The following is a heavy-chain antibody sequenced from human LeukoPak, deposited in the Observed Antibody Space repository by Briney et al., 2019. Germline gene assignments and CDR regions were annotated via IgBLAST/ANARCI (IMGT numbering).Heavy chain of an antibody. Sequence: SVKVSCKASGGTFSSYAISWVRQAPGQGLEWMGRIIPILGIANYAQKFQGRVTITADKSTSTAYMELSSLRSEDTAVYYCARTSIVVVPAAIGCSGGSCYSHYGGTLYGMDVWGQGTTVTVSS. CDR2: IIPILGIA. V-gene: IGHV1-69*04. CDR3: ARTSIVVVPAAIGCSGGSCYSHYGGTLYGMDV. D-gene: IGHD2-2*02. J-gene: IGHJ6*02. CDR1: GGTFSSYA.